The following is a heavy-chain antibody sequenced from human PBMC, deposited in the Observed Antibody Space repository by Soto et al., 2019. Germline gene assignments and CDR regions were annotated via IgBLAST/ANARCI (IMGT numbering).Heavy chain of an antibody. CDR2: IYYSGST. J-gene: IGHJ4*02. D-gene: IGHD6-13*01. CDR1: GGSISSYY. CDR3: ARGPPAAGRAPFDY. Sequence: QVQLQESGPGLVKPSETLSLTCTVSGGSISSYYWSWIRQPPGKGLEWIGYIYYSGSTNYNPSLKSRVTISVHTSKNHFPLKLSSVTAADTAVYYCARGPPAAGRAPFDYWGQGTLVTVSS. V-gene: IGHV4-59*01.